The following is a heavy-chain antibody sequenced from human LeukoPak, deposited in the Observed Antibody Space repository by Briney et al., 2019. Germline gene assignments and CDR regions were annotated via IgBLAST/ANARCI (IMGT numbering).Heavy chain of an antibody. Sequence: GGSLRLSCAASGFTFSSYAMHWVRQAPGKGLEWVAVISYDGSNKYYADSVKGRFTISRDNSKNTLYLQMNSLRAEDTAVYYCARDLRRRATGFDYWGQGTLVTVSS. D-gene: IGHD2-15*01. CDR1: GFTFSSYA. V-gene: IGHV3-30-3*01. CDR3: ARDLRRRATGFDY. J-gene: IGHJ4*02. CDR2: ISYDGSNK.